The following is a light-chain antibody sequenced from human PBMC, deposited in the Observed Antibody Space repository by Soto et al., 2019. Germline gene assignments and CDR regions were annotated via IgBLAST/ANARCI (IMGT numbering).Light chain of an antibody. CDR2: EVS. CDR3: SSFTSAYTFV. CDR1: SSDVGGYNY. Sequence: QSALTQPASVSRSAGQSIAISCTGTSSDVGGYNYVSWYQQHPGKAPKLLLSEVSKRPSGVSDRFSGSKSGNTASLTISGLQTQDEADYYCSSFTSAYTFVFGTGTQLTVL. J-gene: IGLJ7*01. V-gene: IGLV2-14*01.